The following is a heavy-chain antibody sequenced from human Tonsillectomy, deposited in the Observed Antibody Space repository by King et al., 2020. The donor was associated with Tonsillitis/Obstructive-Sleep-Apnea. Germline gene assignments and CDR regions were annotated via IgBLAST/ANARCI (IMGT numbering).Heavy chain of an antibody. D-gene: IGHD1-1*01. CDR3: ARQLYPYDCDY. CDR2: IWNDGSMQ. V-gene: IGHV3-33*01. CDR1: GFTFSHYG. J-gene: IGHJ4*02. Sequence: QLVQSGGGVVQPGRSLRLSCAASGFTFSHYGMHWVRQAPGKGLEWVAVIWNDGSMQYYADSLKGRFTISGDNSKNTVYLQMNSLRAEDTAVYFCARQLYPYDCDYWGQGTLVTVSS.